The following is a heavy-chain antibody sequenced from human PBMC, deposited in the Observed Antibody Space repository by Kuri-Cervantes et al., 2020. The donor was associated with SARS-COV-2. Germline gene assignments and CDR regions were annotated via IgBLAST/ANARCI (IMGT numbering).Heavy chain of an antibody. Sequence: GGSLRLSCAASGFTFSSYAMSWVRQAQGKGLERVAVISYDGSNKYYADSVKGRFTISRDNSKNTLYLQMNSLRAADTAVYYCASPVVVVPAAIRGYDAFDIWGQGTMVTVSS. CDR1: GFTFSSYA. CDR3: ASPVVVVPAAIRGYDAFDI. V-gene: IGHV3-30-3*01. D-gene: IGHD2-2*01. J-gene: IGHJ3*02. CDR2: ISYDGSNK.